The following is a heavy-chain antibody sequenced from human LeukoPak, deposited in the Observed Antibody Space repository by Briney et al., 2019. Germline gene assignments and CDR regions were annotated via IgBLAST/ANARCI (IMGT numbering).Heavy chain of an antibody. CDR1: GFTFSSYW. Sequence: GGSLRLSCAASGFTFSSYWMSWVRQAPGKGLEWVANIKQDGSEKCYVDSVKGRFTVSRDNAKNSLYLQMNSLRAEDTAVYYCARADYGDYAIDYWGQGTLVTVSS. V-gene: IGHV3-7*01. J-gene: IGHJ4*02. CDR3: ARADYGDYAIDY. D-gene: IGHD4-17*01. CDR2: IKQDGSEK.